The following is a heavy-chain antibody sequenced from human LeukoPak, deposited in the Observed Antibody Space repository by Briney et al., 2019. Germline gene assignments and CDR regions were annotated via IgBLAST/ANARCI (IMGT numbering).Heavy chain of an antibody. V-gene: IGHV1-69*13. Sequence: ASVKVSCKASGGTFSSYAISWVRQAPGQGLEWMGGIIPIFGTANYAQKFQGRVTITADESTSTAYMELSSLRSEDTAVYYCARGVVPAAIFAGFDLWGQGTLVTVSS. D-gene: IGHD2-2*02. J-gene: IGHJ5*02. CDR3: ARGVVPAAIFAGFDL. CDR2: IIPIFGTA. CDR1: GGTFSSYA.